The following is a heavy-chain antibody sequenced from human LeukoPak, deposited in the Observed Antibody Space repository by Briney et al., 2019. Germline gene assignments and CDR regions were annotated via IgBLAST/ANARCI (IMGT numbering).Heavy chain of an antibody. CDR2: ISYRGST. J-gene: IGHJ1*01. CDR3: ARDAYNPLQFLEWSYSYFQH. D-gene: IGHD3-3*01. Sequence: PSETLSLTCTVSGGSISSSSYYWGWIRQPPGKGLEWIGSISYRGSTYYNPSLKSRLTISVDTSKNQFSLKLSSVTAADTAVYFCARDAYNPLQFLEWSYSYFQHWGQGTLVTVSS. CDR1: GGSISSSSYY. V-gene: IGHV4-39*07.